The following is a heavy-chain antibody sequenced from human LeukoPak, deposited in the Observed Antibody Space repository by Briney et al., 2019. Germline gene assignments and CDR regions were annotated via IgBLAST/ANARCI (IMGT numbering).Heavy chain of an antibody. CDR3: AKDLSYTSGASDH. Sequence: GGSLRLSCAASGFTFSAFAMTWVRQAPGKGLEWVSTITDDGYNTYSADSVKGRITFARDNSKNTLSLQLRSLRAEDTAVYYCAKDLSYTSGASDHWGQGTLVTVSS. CDR2: ITDDGYNT. J-gene: IGHJ4*02. D-gene: IGHD6-19*01. V-gene: IGHV3-23*01. CDR1: GFTFSAFA.